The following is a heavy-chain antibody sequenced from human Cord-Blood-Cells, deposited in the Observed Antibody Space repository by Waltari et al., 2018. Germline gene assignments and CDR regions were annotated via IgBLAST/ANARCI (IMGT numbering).Heavy chain of an antibody. CDR3: ARVGSYRDAFDI. CDR1: GYTFTSYA. Sequence: QVQLVQSGAEVKKPGASVKVSCKASGYTFTSYAMHWVRQAPGQRPEWMGWINAGNGNTKYSQKFQGRVTITRDTSASTAYMELSSLRSEDTAVYYCARVGSYRDAFDIWGQGTMVTVSS. J-gene: IGHJ3*02. CDR2: INAGNGNT. D-gene: IGHD5-18*01. V-gene: IGHV1-3*01.